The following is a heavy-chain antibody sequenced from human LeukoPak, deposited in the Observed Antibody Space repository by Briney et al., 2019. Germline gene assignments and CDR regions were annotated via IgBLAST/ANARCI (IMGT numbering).Heavy chain of an antibody. CDR3: ARVRGLYCSSTSCYIAYAFDI. V-gene: IGHV1-18*01. Sequence: GASVKVSCKASGYTFTSYGISWVRQAPGQGLEWMGWISAYNGNTNYAQKLQGRVTMTTDNSTSTAYMELRSLRSDDTAVYYCARVRGLYCSSTSCYIAYAFDIWGQGTMVTVSS. CDR2: ISAYNGNT. D-gene: IGHD2-2*02. CDR1: GYTFTSYG. J-gene: IGHJ3*02.